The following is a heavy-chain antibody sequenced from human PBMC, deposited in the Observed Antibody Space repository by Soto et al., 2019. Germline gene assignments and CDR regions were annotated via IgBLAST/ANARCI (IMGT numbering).Heavy chain of an antibody. CDR2: SGGSDLST. D-gene: IGHD6-19*01. V-gene: IGHV3-23*01. J-gene: IGHJ4*02. CDR3: AKVARDSSGWYPRGGFDY. Sequence: PGGSLRLSCVVSGLTFSRADLSWVRQPPGKGLEWVSASGGSDLSTHYVDSVKGRFTISRGNSKNTLYLQMNSLRAEDTAVYYCAKVARDSSGWYPRGGFDYWGQGTLVTVSS. CDR1: GLTFSRAD.